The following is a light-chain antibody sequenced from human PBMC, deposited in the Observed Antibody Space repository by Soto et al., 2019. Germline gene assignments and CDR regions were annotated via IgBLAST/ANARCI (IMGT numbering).Light chain of an antibody. J-gene: IGKJ4*01. Sequence: DIQMTQSPSSLSASVGDRITITFRASQSISSYLNWYQQKPLKAPKLLIYAASSLQSVVPSRFSGSGSATDFTLTISSLEPEDVATYYCQQSYSMPLTFGGGTKVEIK. CDR1: QSISSY. CDR2: AAS. CDR3: QQSYSMPLT. V-gene: IGKV1-39*01.